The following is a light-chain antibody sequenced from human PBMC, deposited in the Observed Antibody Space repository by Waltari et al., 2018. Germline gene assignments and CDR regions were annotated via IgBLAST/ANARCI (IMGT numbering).Light chain of an antibody. Sequence: IQVTQSPSTMSASAGTRVNITFRTSESVNRHLAWYQKKPGSAPNILIYKASTLETGAPSEFSGSGSGTEFSLTITNLQRDEFATYFCQHYDSYQYAFGPGTKLEIK. CDR3: QHYDSYQYA. J-gene: IGKJ2*01. V-gene: IGKV1-5*03. CDR2: KAS. CDR1: ESVNRH.